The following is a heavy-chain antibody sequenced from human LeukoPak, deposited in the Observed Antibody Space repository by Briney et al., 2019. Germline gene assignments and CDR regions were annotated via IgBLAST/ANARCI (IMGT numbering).Heavy chain of an antibody. V-gene: IGHV3-23*01. Sequence: GGSLRLSCAASGITFSNYAMSWVRQAPGKGLEWVSTISNSDFSTYYADSVKGRFTISRDNSENTLYLQMNSLRSEDTAVYYCARGSCDELRYFDWFRGRGCYYYYYYYMDVWGKGTTVTISS. CDR3: ARGSCDELRYFDWFRGRGCYYYYYYYMDV. D-gene: IGHD3-9*01. J-gene: IGHJ6*03. CDR1: GITFSNYA. CDR2: ISNSDFST.